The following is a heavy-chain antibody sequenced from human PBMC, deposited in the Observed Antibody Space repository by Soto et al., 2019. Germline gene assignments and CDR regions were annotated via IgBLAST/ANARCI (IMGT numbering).Heavy chain of an antibody. D-gene: IGHD4-4*01. CDR1: GYTVTSYY. V-gene: IGHV1-46*01. CDR2: INPGAGGR. J-gene: IGHJ5*02. CDR3: AREASRRDYSNYRWFDT. Sequence: ASVKVSCNASGYTVTSYYIHWVRQAPGQGFEWIGIINPGAGGRSYAQKFQGRVTLTRDTSTSTVYMELSSLRSEDTAVYHYAREASRRDYSNYRWFDTWGQGTLVTVSS.